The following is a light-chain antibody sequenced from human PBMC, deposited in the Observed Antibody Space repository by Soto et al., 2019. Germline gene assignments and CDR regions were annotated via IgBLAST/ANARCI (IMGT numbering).Light chain of an antibody. V-gene: IGKV3-15*01. J-gene: IGKJ1*01. CDR1: QNVSSN. Sequence: EIVLTQSPGTLSVSPGEGATLSCRASQNVSSNLAWYQQRPGQAPRLLIHGASTRATATPGRFSGSGSGTEFTLTISSLQSEDSAVYYCHQHNGWPQTFGQGTKV. CDR2: GAS. CDR3: HQHNGWPQT.